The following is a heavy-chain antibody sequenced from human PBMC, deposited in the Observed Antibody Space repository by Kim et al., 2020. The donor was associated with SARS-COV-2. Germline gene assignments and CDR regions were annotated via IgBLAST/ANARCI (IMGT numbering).Heavy chain of an antibody. CDR3: ARLAVYRATIVPFDS. J-gene: IGHJ4*02. D-gene: IGHD6-19*01. V-gene: IGHV5-51*01. Sequence: GESLKISCKASGYTFTNYWIGWVRQMPGKGLEFMGIIYPGDSETRYSPSFQGQVTIPVDKSIGTAYLQWSSLKASDTAIYYCARLAVYRATIVPFDSWSQRPLVTVSS. CDR2: IYPGDSET. CDR1: GYTFTNYW.